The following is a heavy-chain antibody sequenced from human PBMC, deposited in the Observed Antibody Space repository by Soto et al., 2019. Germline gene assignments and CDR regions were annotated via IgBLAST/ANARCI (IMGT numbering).Heavy chain of an antibody. J-gene: IGHJ4*02. CDR1: RFDFSSYE. Sequence: EVQLLESGGGLVQPGGSLRLSCVASRFDFSSYEMSWVRQAAGKGLEWVSRVSLTGDRTNYAGSVKGRFTVSRDNFKNALYLEMDILRPDDTAIYYWARGGGYCTPTSCAIDSWGRGTPVTVSS. D-gene: IGHD2-8*01. CDR3: ARGGGYCTPTSCAIDS. CDR2: VSLTGDRT. V-gene: IGHV3-23*01.